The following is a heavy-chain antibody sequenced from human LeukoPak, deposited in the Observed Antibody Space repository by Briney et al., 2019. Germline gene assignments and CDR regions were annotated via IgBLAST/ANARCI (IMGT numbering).Heavy chain of an antibody. J-gene: IGHJ5*02. D-gene: IGHD3-16*01. V-gene: IGHV3-53*01. CDR3: ARGDLGRGSPFDP. CDR2: IYSGGTT. CDR1: GFTVSSNY. Sequence: GGSLRLSCAASGFTVSSNYMSWVRQAPGKGLQWVSVIYSGGTTYYADSVTGRFTISRDSSKNTLYLRMNSLRAEDTAVYYCARGDLGRGSPFDPWGQGTLVTVSS.